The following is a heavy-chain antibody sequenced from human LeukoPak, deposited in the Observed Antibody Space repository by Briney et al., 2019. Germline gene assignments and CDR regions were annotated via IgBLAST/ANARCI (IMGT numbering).Heavy chain of an antibody. CDR2: ISGSGGST. J-gene: IGHJ4*02. CDR1: GFTFSSST. D-gene: IGHD4-11*01. CDR3: LSNWC. Sequence: GGSLRLSCAASGFTFSSSTMGWVRQAPGKGLEWVSSISGSGGSTYYADSVKGRFTVSRDNSKKTLYLHMNSLTFEDTAVYYCLSNWCWGQGTLVTVSS. V-gene: IGHV3-23*01.